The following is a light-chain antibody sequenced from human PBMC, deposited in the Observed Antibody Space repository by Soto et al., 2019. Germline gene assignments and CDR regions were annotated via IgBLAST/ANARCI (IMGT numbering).Light chain of an antibody. V-gene: IGLV2-14*01. CDR1: SSDVGGYNY. CDR2: GVT. CDR3: SSYTTSSTWV. J-gene: IGLJ3*02. Sequence: QSALTQPASVSGSPGQSITISCTGTSSDVGGYNYVSWYQKHPGKAPKLIISGVTNRPAGVSNRFSGSKSGNTASLTITGLQAEDEADYYCSSYTTSSTWVFGGGTKLTVL.